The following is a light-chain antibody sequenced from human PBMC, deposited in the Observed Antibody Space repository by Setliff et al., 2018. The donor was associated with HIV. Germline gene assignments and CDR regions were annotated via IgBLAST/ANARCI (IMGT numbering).Light chain of an antibody. J-gene: IGLJ1*01. CDR1: SSDVGSYNY. Sequence: QSALTQPASVSGSLGQSITISCTGTSSDVGSYNYVSWYQQQPGEAPKLIIYNVYNRPSGISSRFSGSKSGKTASLSISELRAEDETDYYCTSYTGGNTRIFGTGPKVTVL. V-gene: IGLV2-14*03. CDR2: NVY. CDR3: TSYTGGNTRI.